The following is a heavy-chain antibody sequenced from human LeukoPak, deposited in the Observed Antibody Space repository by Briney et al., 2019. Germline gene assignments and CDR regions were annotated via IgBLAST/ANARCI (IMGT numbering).Heavy chain of an antibody. D-gene: IGHD3-10*01. CDR3: ARRRYYYGSGNEP. CDR1: GYTFTSYG. J-gene: IGHJ5*02. CDR2: ISPHHENT. Sequence: GASVKVSCKASGYTFTSYGVSWVRQAPGQGLEWMGWISPHHENTYYVQKFQGRVTMTTHTPTSTAYMELRSLRSDDTAVYYCARRRYYYGSGNEPWGQGTLVTVSS. V-gene: IGHV1-18*01.